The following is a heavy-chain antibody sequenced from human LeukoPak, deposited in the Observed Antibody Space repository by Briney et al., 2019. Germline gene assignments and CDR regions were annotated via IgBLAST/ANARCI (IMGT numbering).Heavy chain of an antibody. V-gene: IGHV3-49*03. CDR1: GFTFGDYA. Sequence: PGRSLRLSCTPSGFTFGDYAMSWFCQAPGKGLEWVGFIRVKAYGGTTEYAASVKGKFTISRDDSKSIAYLQMNSLKTEDTAVYYCTRHVGGSGWYLTGWFDPWGQGTLVTVSS. CDR3: TRHVGGSGWYLTGWFDP. CDR2: IRVKAYGGTT. D-gene: IGHD6-19*01. J-gene: IGHJ5*02.